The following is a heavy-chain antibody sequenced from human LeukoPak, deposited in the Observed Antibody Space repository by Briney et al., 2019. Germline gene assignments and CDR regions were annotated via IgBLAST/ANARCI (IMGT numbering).Heavy chain of an antibody. Sequence: SETLSITRAVYGGSFSGYYWSWLRQPPGNGLEWIGEINHSGSTNYNPSLKSRVTISVDTSKNQFSLKLSSVTAADTAVYYCARERYPVAGLDYWGQGTLVTVSS. CDR3: ARERYPVAGLDY. CDR2: INHSGST. D-gene: IGHD6-19*01. J-gene: IGHJ4*02. V-gene: IGHV4-34*01. CDR1: GGSFSGYY.